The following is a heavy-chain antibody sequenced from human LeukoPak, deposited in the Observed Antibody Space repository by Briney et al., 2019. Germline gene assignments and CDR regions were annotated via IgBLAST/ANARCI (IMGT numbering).Heavy chain of an antibody. CDR1: GGSISSGGYY. CDR3: ARHSSSWSDPANWFDP. D-gene: IGHD6-13*01. V-gene: IGHV4-31*03. J-gene: IGHJ5*02. CDR2: IYYSGST. Sequence: PSQTLSLTCTVSGGSISSGGYYWSWIRQHPGKGLEWIGYIYYSGSTYYNPSLKSRVTISVDTSKNQFSLKLSSVTAADTAVYYCARHSSSWSDPANWFDPWGQGTLVTVSS.